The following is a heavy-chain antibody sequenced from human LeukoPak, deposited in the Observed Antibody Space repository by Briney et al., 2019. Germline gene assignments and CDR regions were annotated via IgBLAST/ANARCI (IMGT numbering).Heavy chain of an antibody. Sequence: GGSLRLSCAASGFTFSSYAMHWVRQAPGKGLEWVAVISHDGSSKYYADSVKGRFSISRDNSKNTLYLQVNSLRAEDTAVYYCARVGYSSSWYALYYFDYWGQGTLVTVSS. CDR3: ARVGYSSSWYALYYFDY. D-gene: IGHD6-13*01. V-gene: IGHV3-30-3*01. CDR1: GFTFSSYA. J-gene: IGHJ4*02. CDR2: ISHDGSSK.